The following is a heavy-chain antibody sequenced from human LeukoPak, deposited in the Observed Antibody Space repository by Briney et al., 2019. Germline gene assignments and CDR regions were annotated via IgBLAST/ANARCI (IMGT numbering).Heavy chain of an antibody. CDR1: GFTFSSYA. Sequence: GGSLRLSCAASGFTFSSYAMSWVRQAPGKGLEWVSGISWNSGSIGYADSVKGRFTISRDNAKNSLYLQMNSLRAEDTALYYCAKDISGDYSEQFDYWGQGTLVTVSS. V-gene: IGHV3-9*01. J-gene: IGHJ4*02. CDR3: AKDISGDYSEQFDY. D-gene: IGHD4-17*01. CDR2: ISWNSGSI.